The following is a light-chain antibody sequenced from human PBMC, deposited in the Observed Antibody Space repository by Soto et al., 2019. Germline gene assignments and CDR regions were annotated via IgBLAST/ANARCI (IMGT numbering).Light chain of an antibody. CDR2: EVT. Sequence: QSVLTQPPSASGSPGQSVTISCTGTSSDVGGYNYVSWYQQHPGKAPKLMIYEVTKRPSGVPDCFSGSKSGNTASLTVSGLLAEDEDDYYCASYAGSNKVFGTGTKVTVL. J-gene: IGLJ1*01. CDR1: SSDVGGYNY. V-gene: IGLV2-8*01. CDR3: ASYAGSNKV.